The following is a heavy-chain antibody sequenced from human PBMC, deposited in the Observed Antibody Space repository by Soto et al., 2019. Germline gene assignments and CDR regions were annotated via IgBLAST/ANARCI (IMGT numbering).Heavy chain of an antibody. CDR2: ISSSSSYI. CDR1: GFTFSSYS. Sequence: VGSLRLSCAASGFTFSSYSMNWVRQAPGKGLEWVSSISSSSSYIYYADSVKGRFTISRDNAKNSLYMQMNSLRAEDTDVYYCARDRRGRYYDILTGPNAFDIWGQGTMVTVSS. CDR3: ARDRRGRYYDILTGPNAFDI. J-gene: IGHJ3*02. D-gene: IGHD3-9*01. V-gene: IGHV3-21*01.